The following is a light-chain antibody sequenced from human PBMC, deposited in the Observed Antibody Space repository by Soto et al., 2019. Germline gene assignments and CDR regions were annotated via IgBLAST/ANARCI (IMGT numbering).Light chain of an antibody. CDR2: DVS. CDR1: SSDIGGYKY. J-gene: IGLJ1*01. Sequence: SVLAQPASVSGSPGQSITISCTGNSSDIGGYKYVSWYQQHPGKAPKLMIYDVSNRPSGVSNRFSGSKSGNTATLTISGLQGEDEAEYYCSSYTGGSTYVFGTGTKVTVL. CDR3: SSYTGGSTYV. V-gene: IGLV2-14*01.